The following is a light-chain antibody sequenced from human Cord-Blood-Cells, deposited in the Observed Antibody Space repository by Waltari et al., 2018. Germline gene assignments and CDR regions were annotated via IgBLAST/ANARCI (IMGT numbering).Light chain of an antibody. CDR2: DVS. Sequence: QSALTQPASVSGSPGQSITISCTGTSSDVGGYNYVTWYQQHPGKAPKLLIYDVSKRPSGVSTRFSGSKSGNTASLTISGLQAGEEADYYINSYTSSSLYVFGTGTKVTVL. CDR1: SSDVGGYNY. J-gene: IGLJ1*01. CDR3: NSYTSSSLYV. V-gene: IGLV2-14*01.